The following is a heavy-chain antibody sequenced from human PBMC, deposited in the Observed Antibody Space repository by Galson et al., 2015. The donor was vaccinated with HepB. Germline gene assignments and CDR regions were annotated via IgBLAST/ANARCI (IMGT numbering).Heavy chain of an antibody. CDR2: INPSSGAT. J-gene: IGHJ5*02. CDR1: GDTLGSTFTGYF. V-gene: IGHV1-2*04. CDR3: ARGKESGGWCEP. Sequence: SVKVSCKASGDTLGSTFTGYFLHWLRQAPGQGLEWMGWINPSSGATNYAQNFQGLVTMTWDTSISTAYMELSRLKSDDTAVFYCARGKESGGWCEPWGQGALVTVAS.